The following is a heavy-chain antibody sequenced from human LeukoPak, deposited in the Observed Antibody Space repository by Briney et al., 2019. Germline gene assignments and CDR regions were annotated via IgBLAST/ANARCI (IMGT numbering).Heavy chain of an antibody. V-gene: IGHV3-74*01. Sequence: GGSLRLSCAASGFTFSSYWMHWVRQAPGKGLVWVSRINSDGSSTSYADSVKGRFTISRDNAKNTLYLQMNSLRTEDTAFYYCAKDRSRSYSSFDSWGQGTLVTVSS. D-gene: IGHD6-19*01. CDR2: INSDGSST. J-gene: IGHJ4*02. CDR1: GFTFSSYW. CDR3: AKDRSRSYSSFDS.